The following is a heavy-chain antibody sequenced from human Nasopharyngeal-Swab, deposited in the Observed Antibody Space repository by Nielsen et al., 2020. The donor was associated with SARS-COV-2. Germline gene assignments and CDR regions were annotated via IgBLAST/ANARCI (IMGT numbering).Heavy chain of an antibody. V-gene: IGHV4-39*01. CDR1: GASIAYSTFY. CDR3: VRSSSWYYFDY. CDR2: IYYNGNT. Sequence: SETLSLTCTVSGASIAYSTFYWGWIRQPPGKGLEWIGNIYYNGNTYRNPSLKSRLTISVDKSKNQFSLQLSSVTAADTAVYYCVRSSSWYYFDYWGQGTLVTVSS. D-gene: IGHD6-13*01. J-gene: IGHJ4*02.